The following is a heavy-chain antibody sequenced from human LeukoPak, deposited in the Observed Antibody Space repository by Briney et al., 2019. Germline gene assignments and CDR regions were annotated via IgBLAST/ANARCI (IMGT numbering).Heavy chain of an antibody. CDR2: INSDGSGL. Sequence: GGSLRLSCEASGFTFTNFWMHWVRQTPGKGPVWVSYINSDGSGLKYADSVKGRFTISRDNSKNTVHLQMNDLRAEDRAVYFCARGSRVTPDHWGQGILVTVSS. CDR1: GFTFTNFW. CDR3: ARGSRVTPDH. D-gene: IGHD2-21*02. J-gene: IGHJ4*02. V-gene: IGHV3-74*03.